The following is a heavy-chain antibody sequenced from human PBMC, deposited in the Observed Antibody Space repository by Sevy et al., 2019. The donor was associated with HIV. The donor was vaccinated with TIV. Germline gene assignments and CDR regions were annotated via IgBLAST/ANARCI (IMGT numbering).Heavy chain of an antibody. Sequence: GGSLRLSCAASGFTFSSYEMNWVRQAPGKGLEWVSYISSSGSTIYYADSVKGRFTISRDNAKNSLYLQMNSLRAEDTAVYYCAREIVRSGEGRRFDPWGQGTLVTVSS. CDR2: ISSSGSTI. CDR1: GFTFSSYE. CDR3: AREIVRSGEGRRFDP. J-gene: IGHJ5*02. V-gene: IGHV3-48*03. D-gene: IGHD3-10*01.